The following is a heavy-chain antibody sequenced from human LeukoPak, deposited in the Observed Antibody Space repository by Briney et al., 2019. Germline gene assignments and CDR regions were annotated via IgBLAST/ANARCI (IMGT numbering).Heavy chain of an antibody. D-gene: IGHD3-10*01. J-gene: IGHJ6*02. CDR3: AGGQRGSGSYQTYGMDV. V-gene: IGHV4-34*01. Sequence: SETLSLTCAVYGGSFSGYYWSWIRQPPGKGLEWIGEINHSGSTNYNPSPKSRVTISVDTSKNQFSLKLSSVTAADTAVYYCAGGQRGSGSYQTYGMDVWGQGTTVTVSS. CDR2: INHSGST. CDR1: GGSFSGYY.